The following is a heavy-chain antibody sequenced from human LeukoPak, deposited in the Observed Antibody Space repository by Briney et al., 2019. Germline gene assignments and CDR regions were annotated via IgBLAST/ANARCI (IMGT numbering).Heavy chain of an antibody. V-gene: IGHV3-33*01. CDR3: ASHCSSTSCPDY. J-gene: IGHJ4*02. CDR1: GFTFSSYG. Sequence: PGGSLRLSCAASGFTFSSYGMHWVRQAPGKGLEWVAVIWYDGSNKYYADSVKGRFTISRDNSKNTLYLQMNSLRAEDTAVYYCASHCSSTSCPDYWGQGTLVTVSS. CDR2: IWYDGSNK. D-gene: IGHD2-2*01.